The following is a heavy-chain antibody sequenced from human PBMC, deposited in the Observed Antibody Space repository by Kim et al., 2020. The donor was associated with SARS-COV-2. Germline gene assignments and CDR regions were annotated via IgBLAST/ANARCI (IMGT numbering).Heavy chain of an antibody. V-gene: IGHV3-21*01. CDR3: ARDREDY. CDR2: SSDI. J-gene: IGHJ4*02. D-gene: IGHD1-26*01. Sequence: SSDIYCADSVKSRFTLPRHNAKNSLYLQMNSLRAEDTAVYYCARDREDYWGQGPLVTVSS.